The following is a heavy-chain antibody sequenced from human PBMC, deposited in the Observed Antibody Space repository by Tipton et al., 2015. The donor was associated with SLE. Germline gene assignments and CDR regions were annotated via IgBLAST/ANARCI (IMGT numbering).Heavy chain of an antibody. J-gene: IGHJ4*02. Sequence: TLSLTCAVYGGSFSGYYWSWIRQPPGKGLEWIGEINHSGSTNYNPSLKSRVTISVDTSKNQFSLKLSSVTAVDTAVYYCARPGGFGYWGQGTLVTVSS. V-gene: IGHV4-34*01. CDR1: GGSFSGYY. CDR2: INHSGST. CDR3: ARPGGFGY. D-gene: IGHD3-16*01.